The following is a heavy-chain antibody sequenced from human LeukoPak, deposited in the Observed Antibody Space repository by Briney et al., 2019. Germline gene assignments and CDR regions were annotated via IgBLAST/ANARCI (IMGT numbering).Heavy chain of an antibody. J-gene: IGHJ5*02. V-gene: IGHV1-18*01. D-gene: IGHD3-10*01. CDR2: ITAYNGNT. Sequence: ASVKVSCKASGYTFTSYGISWVRQAPGQGLEWMGWITAYNGNTNYAQKLQGRVTMTTDTSTSTAYMELRSLRSDDTAVYYCARGVKAWFGELLPDYNWFDPWGQGTLVTVSS. CDR3: ARGVKAWFGELLPDYNWFDP. CDR1: GYTFTSYG.